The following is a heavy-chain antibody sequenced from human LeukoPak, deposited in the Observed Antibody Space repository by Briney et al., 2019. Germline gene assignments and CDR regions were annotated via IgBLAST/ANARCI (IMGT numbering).Heavy chain of an antibody. J-gene: IGHJ6*03. D-gene: IGHD3-3*01. CDR1: GFTFSSHG. CDR3: ARWALYDSRVYYYMDV. Sequence: GGSLRLSCAASGFTFSSHGMNWVRQAPGKGLEWVSSISSSSSYIYYADSVKGRFTISRDNAKDSLYLQMNSLRAEDTAVYYCARWALYDSRVYYYMDVWGKGTTVTISS. V-gene: IGHV3-21*01. CDR2: ISSSSSYI.